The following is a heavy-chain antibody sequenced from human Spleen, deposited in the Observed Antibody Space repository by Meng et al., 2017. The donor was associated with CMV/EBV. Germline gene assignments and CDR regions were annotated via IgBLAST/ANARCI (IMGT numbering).Heavy chain of an antibody. CDR2: IYWNDDK. CDR1: STSGVG. Sequence: STSGVGVGWIRKPPGKALEWLALIYWNDDKRYSPSLKSRLTITKDTSKNQVVLTMTNMDPVDTATYYCAHRPENYDFWSGYPYYFDYWGQGTLVTRLL. V-gene: IGHV2-5*01. CDR3: AHRPENYDFWSGYPYYFDY. J-gene: IGHJ4*02. D-gene: IGHD3-3*01.